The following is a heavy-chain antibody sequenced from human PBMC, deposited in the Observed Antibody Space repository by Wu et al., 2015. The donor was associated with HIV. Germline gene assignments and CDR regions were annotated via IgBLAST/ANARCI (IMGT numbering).Heavy chain of an antibody. CDR1: GDTFNIFA. V-gene: IGHV1-69*12. Sequence: QVQLEQSGAEVKKPGSSVKVSCKASGDTFNIFAMNWLRQAPGQGLEWMGGIIPAFHTTDYAGKFQGRVTISADESTNTAYMELKTLTSEDTAVYFCARPWQLRNGWPFFDYWGQGTPGHRLL. J-gene: IGHJ4*02. CDR2: IIPAFHTT. D-gene: IGHD4-23*01. CDR3: ARPWQLRNGWPFFDY.